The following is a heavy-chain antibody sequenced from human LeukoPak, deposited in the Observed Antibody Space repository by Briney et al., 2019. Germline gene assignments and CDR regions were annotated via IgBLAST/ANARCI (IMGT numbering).Heavy chain of an antibody. Sequence: GGSLRLSCAASGFTFSSYWMSWVRQAPGKGPEWVANIKQDGSEKYYVDSVKGRFTISRDNAKNSLYLQMNSLRAEDTAVYYCAREGHSSSWSELDYWGQGTLVTVSS. CDR3: AREGHSSSWSELDY. J-gene: IGHJ4*02. D-gene: IGHD6-13*01. V-gene: IGHV3-7*01. CDR1: GFTFSSYW. CDR2: IKQDGSEK.